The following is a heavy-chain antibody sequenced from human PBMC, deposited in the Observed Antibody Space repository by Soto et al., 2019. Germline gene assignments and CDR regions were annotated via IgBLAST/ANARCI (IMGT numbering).Heavy chain of an antibody. CDR3: ARGRRYLGSSGYVFEY. Sequence: ASVKVSCKASGYTFTTYTMHWVRQAPGQRLEWMAWINAGNGDRNYLQKFQGRVTITRDTSASTAYMELSSLRFDDTAVYYCARGRRYLGSSGYVFEYWGQGTLVTVSS. CDR1: GYTFTTYT. D-gene: IGHD3-22*01. J-gene: IGHJ4*02. CDR2: INAGNGDR. V-gene: IGHV1-3*01.